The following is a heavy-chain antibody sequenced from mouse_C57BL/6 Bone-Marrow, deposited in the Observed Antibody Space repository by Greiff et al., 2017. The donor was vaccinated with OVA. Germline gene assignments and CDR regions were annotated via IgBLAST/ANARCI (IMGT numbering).Heavy chain of an antibody. Sequence: QVQLQQSGAELVRPGASVTLSCKASGYTFTDYEMHWVKQTPVHGLEWIGAIDPETGGTAYNQKFKGKAILTADKSSSTAYMELRSLTSEDSAVYYCTRALLYLRRGSFDYWGQGTTRTVSS. CDR2: IDPETGGT. D-gene: IGHD2-12*01. V-gene: IGHV1-15*01. CDR3: TRALLYLRRGSFDY. CDR1: GYTFTDYE. J-gene: IGHJ2*01.